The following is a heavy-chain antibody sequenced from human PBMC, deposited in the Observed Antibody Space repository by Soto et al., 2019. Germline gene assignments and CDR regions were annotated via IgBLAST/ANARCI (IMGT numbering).Heavy chain of an antibody. CDR3: ARLSYYGSGSQEFDY. V-gene: IGHV4-59*12. CDR1: GVSINNYY. D-gene: IGHD3-10*01. CDR2: IFSSGST. Sequence: QVQLQESGPGLVRPSETLSPTCTVSGVSINNYYWTWIRQSPGKGLQWIGYIFSSGSTNYNPSLESRVTISINTSKNDFSLRLTSVTAADTAVYYCARLSYYGSGSQEFDYWGPGTLVTVSP. J-gene: IGHJ4*02.